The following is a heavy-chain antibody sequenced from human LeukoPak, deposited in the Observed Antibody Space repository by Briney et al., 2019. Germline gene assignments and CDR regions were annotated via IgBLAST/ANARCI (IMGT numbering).Heavy chain of an antibody. CDR2: IYYGGST. J-gene: IGHJ3*02. CDR1: GGSISTHY. Sequence: SETLSLTCSVSGGSISTHYWSWIRQPPGKGLEWIGYIYYGGSTNYNPSLKSRVTISVDTSKNQFSLKLRSVTAADTAVYHCARHVDGFNNIDAFDIWGQGTMVTVSS. D-gene: IGHD1-14*01. V-gene: IGHV4-59*08. CDR3: ARHVDGFNNIDAFDI.